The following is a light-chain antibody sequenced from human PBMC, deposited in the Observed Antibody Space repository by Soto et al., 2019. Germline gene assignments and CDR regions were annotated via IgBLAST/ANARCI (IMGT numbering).Light chain of an antibody. V-gene: IGLV1-44*01. J-gene: IGLJ3*02. CDR3: AAWDDSLNGVV. CDR2: NNN. Sequence: QSVLTQPPSASGTPVQRVTIACSVSSSNIGSTTVKWYQQLPGTAPKLLIYNNNQRPSGVPDRFSGSKSGTSASLAISGLQSEDEADYYCAAWDDSLNGVVFGGGTKLTVL. CDR1: SSNIGSTT.